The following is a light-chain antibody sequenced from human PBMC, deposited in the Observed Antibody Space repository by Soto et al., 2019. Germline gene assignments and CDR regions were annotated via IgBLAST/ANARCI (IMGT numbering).Light chain of an antibody. CDR3: TSWDDSLNGYV. J-gene: IGLJ1*01. CDR1: SSNIGGNT. CDR2: STD. V-gene: IGLV1-44*01. Sequence: QLVLTQPPSASGTPGQTVTISCSGSSSNIGGNTVNWYQQLPGTTPKLLMYSTDQRPSGVPGRFSGSKSGTSASLAISGLQSEDEADYYCTSWDDSLNGYVFGTGTKVTVL.